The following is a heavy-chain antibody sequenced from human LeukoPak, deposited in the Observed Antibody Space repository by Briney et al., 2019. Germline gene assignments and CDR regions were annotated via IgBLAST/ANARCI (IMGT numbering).Heavy chain of an antibody. CDR2: IYHSGIS. J-gene: IGHJ4*02. CDR3: AGDPMIGKRFDY. Sequence: IPSETLSLTCTVSGGSISSYYWGWIRQPPGKGLEWIGSIYHSGISSYNPSLKSRVTMSVDTSKNQFSLKLNSVTAADTAVYYCAGDPMIGKRFDYWGQGTLVTVSS. D-gene: IGHD3-10*02. V-gene: IGHV4-38-2*02. CDR1: GGSISSYY.